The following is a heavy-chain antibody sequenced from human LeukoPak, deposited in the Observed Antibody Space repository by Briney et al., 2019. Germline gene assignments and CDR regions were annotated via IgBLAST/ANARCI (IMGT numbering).Heavy chain of an antibody. CDR1: GGSISSITW. CDR2: VFHSGST. V-gene: IGHV4-4*02. J-gene: IGHJ4*02. Sequence: PSGTLSLTCAVSGGSISSITWWTWVRLPPGKGLEWIGEVFHSGSTNLNPSLKSRLTLSVDESKHEFSLKLTSVTAADTAVYYCASGGLVSRYLDHWGQGTLVTVSS. CDR3: ASGGLVSRYLDH. D-gene: IGHD3-9*01.